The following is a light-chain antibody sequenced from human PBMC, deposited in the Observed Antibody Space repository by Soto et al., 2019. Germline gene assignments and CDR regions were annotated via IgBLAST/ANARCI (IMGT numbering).Light chain of an antibody. V-gene: IGKV3-11*01. CDR1: QSVSSY. CDR3: QQRSNWQGIT. CDR2: DAS. Sequence: EILLTQSPATLSLSPGERASLSCRASQSVSSYLAWYQQKPGQAPRLLIYDASNRANGIPARFSGSGSGTDFTLTLRSLEPEDFAVYYCQQRSNWQGITFGQGTRLEIK. J-gene: IGKJ5*01.